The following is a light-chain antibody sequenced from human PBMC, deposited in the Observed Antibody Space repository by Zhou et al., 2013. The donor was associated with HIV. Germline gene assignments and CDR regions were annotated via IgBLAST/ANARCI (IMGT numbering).Light chain of an antibody. CDR3: QQYGNWRVT. V-gene: IGKV1-5*03. CDR1: QSISSW. Sequence: DIQMTQSPSTLSASVGDRVTITCRASQSISSWLAWYQQKPGKAPKLLIYKASSLESGVPSRFSGSGSGTEFTLTISSLQSEDFAVYYCQQYGNWRVTFGGGTKVEIK. J-gene: IGKJ4*01. CDR2: KAS.